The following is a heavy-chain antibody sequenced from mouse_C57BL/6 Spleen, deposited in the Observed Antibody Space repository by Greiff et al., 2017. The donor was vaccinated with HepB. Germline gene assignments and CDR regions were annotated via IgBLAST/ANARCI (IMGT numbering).Heavy chain of an antibody. CDR3: ARDKWAWFAY. CDR2: ISYDGSN. V-gene: IGHV3-6*01. J-gene: IGHJ3*01. Sequence: EVQLQESGPGLVKPSQSLSLTCSVTGYSITSGYYWNWIRQFPGNKLEWMGYISYDGSNNYNPSLKNRISITRDTSKNQFFLKLNSVTTEDTATYYCARDKWAWFAYWGQGTLVTVSA. CDR1: GYSITSGYY. D-gene: IGHD1-3*01.